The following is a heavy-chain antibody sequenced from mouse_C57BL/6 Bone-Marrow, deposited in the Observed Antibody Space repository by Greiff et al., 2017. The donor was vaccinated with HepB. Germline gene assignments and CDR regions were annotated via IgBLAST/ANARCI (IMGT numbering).Heavy chain of an antibody. Sequence: EVQLQQSGAELVRPGASVKLSCTASGFNFKDDYMHWVKQRPEQGLEWIGWIDPENGDTEYASKFQGKATITADTSSNTAYLQLSSLTSEDAAVYYCTLGRRGAMDFGGRGTSVTVSA. CDR1: GFNFKDDY. CDR2: IDPENGDT. V-gene: IGHV14-4*01. CDR3: TLGRRGAMDF. J-gene: IGHJ4*01. D-gene: IGHD3-1*01.